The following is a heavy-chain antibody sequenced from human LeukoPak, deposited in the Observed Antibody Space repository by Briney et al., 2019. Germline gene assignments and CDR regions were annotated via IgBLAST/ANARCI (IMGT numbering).Heavy chain of an antibody. J-gene: IGHJ3*02. Sequence: PSQTLSLTCAVSGGSISGGGYSWGWIRQPPGKGLEWIGYMSDSGSSYYNPSLKSRVTISVDRSKNHFSLKLSSVTAADTAVYYCARYDLLPGSHDAFDIWGQVTMGTVSS. V-gene: IGHV4-30-2*01. CDR2: MSDSGSS. CDR1: GGSISGGGYS. CDR3: ARYDLLPGSHDAFDI. D-gene: IGHD3-9*01.